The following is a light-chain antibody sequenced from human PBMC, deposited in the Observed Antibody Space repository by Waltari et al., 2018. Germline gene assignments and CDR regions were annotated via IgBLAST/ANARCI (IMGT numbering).Light chain of an antibody. Sequence: IQLTQSPSFLSASVGDRVTITCRASQGITKYLAWYQQKPGKAPELLIYAASSLQSGVPSRFSGSGSGTEFTLTISGLQSEDFAVYYCQQYNNWPPITFGQGTRLEIK. V-gene: IGKV1-9*01. CDR1: QGITKY. CDR2: AAS. CDR3: QQYNNWPPIT. J-gene: IGKJ5*01.